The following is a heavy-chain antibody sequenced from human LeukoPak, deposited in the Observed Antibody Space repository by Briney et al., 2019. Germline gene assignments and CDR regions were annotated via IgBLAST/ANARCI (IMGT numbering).Heavy chain of an antibody. CDR2: IRGSGGST. J-gene: IGHJ4*02. Sequence: SGGSLRLSCAASGFTFSSYAMSWVRQAPGKGLEWVSAIRGSGGSTYYADSVKGRFTVSRDNSINTLYLQMYSLRPEDTAIYYCSRLGFGFSFGQGYDYWGRGTQVSVSS. D-gene: IGHD3-10*01. V-gene: IGHV3-23*01. CDR3: SRLGFGFSFGQGYDY. CDR1: GFTFSSYA.